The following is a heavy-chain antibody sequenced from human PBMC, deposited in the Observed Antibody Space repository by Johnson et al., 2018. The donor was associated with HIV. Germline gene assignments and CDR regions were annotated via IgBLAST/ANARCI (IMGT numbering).Heavy chain of an antibody. CDR3: AKAWHLRPLGYDAFDI. D-gene: IGHD6-6*01. Sequence: VQLVESGGVVVQPGGSLRLSCAASGFTFDDYALHWVRQAPGKGLEWVSLISWDGGSTYYADSVKGRFTISRDNSKNSLYLQMKSLRPDDTALYYFAKAWHLRPLGYDAFDIWGQGTMVTVSS. CDR1: GFTFDDYA. CDR2: ISWDGGST. V-gene: IGHV3-43D*03. J-gene: IGHJ3*02.